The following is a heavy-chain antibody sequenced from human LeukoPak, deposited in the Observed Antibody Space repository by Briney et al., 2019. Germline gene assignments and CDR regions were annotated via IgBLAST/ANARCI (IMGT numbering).Heavy chain of an antibody. J-gene: IGHJ4*02. Sequence: ASVKVSCKASGGTFTSYGISRVRQAPGQGLEWMGWISAYNGNTNYAQKLQGRATMTTDTSTSTAYMELRSLRSDDTAVYYCARDLNSIAARPGAYWGQGTLVTVSS. V-gene: IGHV1-18*01. CDR3: ARDLNSIAARPGAY. D-gene: IGHD6-6*01. CDR2: ISAYNGNT. CDR1: GGTFTSYG.